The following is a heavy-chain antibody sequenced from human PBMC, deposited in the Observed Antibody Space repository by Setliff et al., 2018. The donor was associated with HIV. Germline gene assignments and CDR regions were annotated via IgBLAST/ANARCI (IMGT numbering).Heavy chain of an antibody. D-gene: IGHD6-19*01. CDR1: GGTFSSCA. J-gene: IGHJ4*01. CDR2: IIPAFGTA. CDR3: ARDGLLVAGIRFDY. V-gene: IGHV1-69*05. Sequence: SVKVSCKTSGGTFSSCAVSWVRQAPGQGLEWMGGIIPAFGTANYAQKFQGRVTITTDESTSTAYMELSGLRSEDTAVYFCARDGLLVAGIRFDYWGQGTLVTVSS.